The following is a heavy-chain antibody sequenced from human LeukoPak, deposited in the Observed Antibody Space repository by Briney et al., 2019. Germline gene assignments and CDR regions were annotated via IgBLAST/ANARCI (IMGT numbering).Heavy chain of an antibody. Sequence: GGSLRLSCAASGFTFSSYWMSWVRQAPGKGLEWVANIKQDGSEKYYVDSVKGRFTISRDNAKNSLYLQMNSLRAEDTAVYYCASLVVPAALDAFDIWGQGTMVTVSS. D-gene: IGHD2-2*01. CDR1: GFTFSSYW. J-gene: IGHJ3*02. CDR2: IKQDGSEK. CDR3: ASLVVPAALDAFDI. V-gene: IGHV3-7*01.